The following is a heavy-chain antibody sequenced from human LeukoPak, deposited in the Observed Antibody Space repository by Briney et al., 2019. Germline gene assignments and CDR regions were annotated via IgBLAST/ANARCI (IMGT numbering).Heavy chain of an antibody. CDR1: GHTLNELS. CDR2: FDPEDGET. Sequence: ASVKVSCKVSGHTLNELSIYWVRQTPGKGLECMGGFDPEDGETIYAQKFQGRVTMTEDTTTDTVYMDLCSLRSEDTAVYYCATFTRSWFSFDIWGQGTMVTVSS. CDR3: ATFTRSWFSFDI. V-gene: IGHV1-24*01. J-gene: IGHJ3*02. D-gene: IGHD3-10*01.